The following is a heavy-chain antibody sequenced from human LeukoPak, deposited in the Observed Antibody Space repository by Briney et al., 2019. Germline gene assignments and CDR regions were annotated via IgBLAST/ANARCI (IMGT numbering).Heavy chain of an antibody. CDR1: GYSFTSYW. CDR2: IYPGDSDT. D-gene: IGHD6-19*01. J-gene: IGHJ6*02. CDR3: ARRQWPMGGYYYGMDV. Sequence: GESLKISCKGSGYSFTSYWIGWVRQMPGKGLEWMGIIYPGDSDTRYSPSFQGQVTISADKSISTAYLQWSSLKASDTAMYYCARRQWPMGGYYYGMDVWGQGTTVTVSS. V-gene: IGHV5-51*01.